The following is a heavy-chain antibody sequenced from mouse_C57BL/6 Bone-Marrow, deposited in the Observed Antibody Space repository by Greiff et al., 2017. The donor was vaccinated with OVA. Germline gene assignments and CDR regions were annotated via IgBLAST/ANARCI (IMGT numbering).Heavy chain of an antibody. Sequence: EVQGVESGGGLVKPGGSLKLSCAASGFTFSSYAMSWVRQTPEKRLEWVATISAGGSYTYYPDNVKGRFTISRDNAKNNLYLQMSHLKSEDTAMYYCARDGDYGNYWGQGTTLTVSS. V-gene: IGHV5-4*01. J-gene: IGHJ2*01. CDR2: ISAGGSYT. D-gene: IGHD2-1*01. CDR1: GFTFSSYA. CDR3: ARDGDYGNY.